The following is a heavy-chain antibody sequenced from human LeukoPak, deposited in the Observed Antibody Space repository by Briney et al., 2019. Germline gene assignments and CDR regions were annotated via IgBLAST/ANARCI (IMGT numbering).Heavy chain of an antibody. J-gene: IGHJ4*02. V-gene: IGHV3-69-1*01. CDR3: ARTQTMTAVTTYDY. Sequence: PGGSLRLSCAASGFTLSNYAMNWVRQAPGKGLEWLSYISSGATIYYADSVKGRFTISRDNAENSLYLQMNSLRAEDTAVYYCARTQTMTAVTTYDYWGQGTLVTVSS. CDR2: ISSGATI. CDR1: GFTLSNYA. D-gene: IGHD4-17*01.